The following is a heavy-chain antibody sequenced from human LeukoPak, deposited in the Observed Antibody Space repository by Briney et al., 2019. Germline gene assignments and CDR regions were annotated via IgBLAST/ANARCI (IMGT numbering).Heavy chain of an antibody. CDR3: ARRYGGNSGNYYYYYYMDV. D-gene: IGHD4-23*01. CDR1: GYIFTSYW. J-gene: IGHJ6*03. V-gene: IGHV5-51*01. CDR2: IYPCDSDT. Sequence: GESLQISCECSGYIFTSYWIGCGRPLPGKGLEGMGIIYPCDSDTRYSPSFQGQVTISADKSISTAYLQWSSLKASDTAMYYCARRYGGNSGNYYYYYYMDVWGKGTTVTVSS.